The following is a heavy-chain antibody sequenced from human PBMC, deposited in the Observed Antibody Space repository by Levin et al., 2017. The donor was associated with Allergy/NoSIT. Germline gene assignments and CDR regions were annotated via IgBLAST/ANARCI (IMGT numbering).Heavy chain of an antibody. CDR1: GYTFTGYY. D-gene: IGHD5-18*01. J-gene: IGHJ4*02. CDR3: ARAPGIQLWLLSVFDY. Sequence: ASVKVSCKASGYTFTGYYMHWVRQAPGQGLEWMGWINPNSGGTNYAQKFQGRVTMTRDTSISTAYMELSRLRSDDTAVYYCARAPGIQLWLLSVFDYWGQGTLVTVSS. CDR2: INPNSGGT. V-gene: IGHV1-2*02.